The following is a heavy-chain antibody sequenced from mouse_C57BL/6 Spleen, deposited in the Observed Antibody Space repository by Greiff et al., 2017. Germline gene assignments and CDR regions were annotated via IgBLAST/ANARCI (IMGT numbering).Heavy chain of an antibody. CDR2: IDPSGSYT. Sequence: QVQLQQPGAELVMPGASVKLSCKASGYTFTSYWMHWVKQRPGQGLEWIGEIDPSGSYTNYNQKFKGKSTLTVDKSSSTAYMQLSSLTSEDSAVYYCARMAYGSSYPFDYWGQGTTLTVSS. V-gene: IGHV1-69*01. D-gene: IGHD1-1*01. CDR1: GYTFTSYW. CDR3: ARMAYGSSYPFDY. J-gene: IGHJ2*01.